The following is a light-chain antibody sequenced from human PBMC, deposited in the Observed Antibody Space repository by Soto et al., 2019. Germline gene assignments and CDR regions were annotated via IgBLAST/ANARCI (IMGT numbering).Light chain of an antibody. CDR3: QQSYTTPFT. J-gene: IGKJ3*01. V-gene: IGKV1-39*01. Sequence: DIHMTQSPSSLSASVGDRVTITCRATQRISTYLNWYQQKPGTAPKLLIYGASNLQSGVPSRFSGSGSGTDFTLTISSLQPEDFATYYCQQSYTTPFTFGPGTKVDL. CDR2: GAS. CDR1: QRISTY.